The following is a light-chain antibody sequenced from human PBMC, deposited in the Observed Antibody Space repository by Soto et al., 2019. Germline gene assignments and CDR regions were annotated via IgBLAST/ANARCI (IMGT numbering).Light chain of an antibody. CDR2: GAS. CDR3: QQYNNWPPSYT. CDR1: QSVSIN. Sequence: EIVMAQSPATLSVSPGERATLSCRASQSVSINLAWYQQKPGQAPRLLIYGASTRATGIPARFSGSGSGTEFTLTISSLQSEDFAVYYCQQYNNWPPSYTFCQGTNLEIK. J-gene: IGKJ2*01. V-gene: IGKV3-15*01.